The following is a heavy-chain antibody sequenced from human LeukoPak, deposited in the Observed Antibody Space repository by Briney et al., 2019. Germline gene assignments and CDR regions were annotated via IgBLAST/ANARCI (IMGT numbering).Heavy chain of an antibody. J-gene: IGHJ5*02. V-gene: IGHV4-59*08. CDR1: GGSISSYY. Sequence: SETLSLTCTVSGGSISSYYWSWIRQPPGKGLEWIGYIYYSGSTNYNPSLKSRVTISVDTSKNQFSLKLSSVTAADTAVYYCARAKHVEVVGWFDPWGQGTLVTVSS. CDR2: IYYSGST. D-gene: IGHD2-21*01. CDR3: ARAKHVEVVGWFDP.